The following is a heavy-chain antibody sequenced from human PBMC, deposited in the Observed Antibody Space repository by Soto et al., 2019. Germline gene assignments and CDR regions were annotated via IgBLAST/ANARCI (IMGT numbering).Heavy chain of an antibody. J-gene: IGHJ4*02. Sequence: SETLSLTCTVSGGSVSSGSYYWSWIRQPPGKGLEWIGYIYYSGSTNYNPSLKSRVTISVDTSKNQFSLKLSSLTAADTAVYYCGRPDGFSYAFDYWGQGILVTVSS. V-gene: IGHV4-61*01. CDR3: GRPDGFSYAFDY. CDR1: GGSVSSGSYY. CDR2: IYYSGST. D-gene: IGHD3-22*01.